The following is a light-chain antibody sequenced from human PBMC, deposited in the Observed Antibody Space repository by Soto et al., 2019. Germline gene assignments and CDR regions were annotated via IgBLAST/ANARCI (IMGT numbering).Light chain of an antibody. J-gene: IGLJ2*01. CDR3: GTWDSSLNAVV. V-gene: IGLV1-51*01. Sequence: QSVLTQPPSVSAATGQKVTISCSGSSSNIGNNYASWYQHLPGTAPKLLIYHNNKRTSGIPDRFSDSKSGTSATLVITGLQTWDEADDYCGTWDSSLNAVVFGGGTKLTVL. CDR1: SSNIGNNY. CDR2: HNN.